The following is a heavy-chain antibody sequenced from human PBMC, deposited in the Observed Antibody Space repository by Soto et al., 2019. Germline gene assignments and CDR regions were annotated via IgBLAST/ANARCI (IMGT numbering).Heavy chain of an antibody. V-gene: IGHV3-33*01. CDR3: ASSIN. J-gene: IGHJ1*01. CDR1: GGTCINYV. Sequence: PGGPQSHWGRASGGTCINYVMHWVRQAPGKGLDWVAVILYDGSNKDYADSVKGRFTISRDNSKNTLFLQMNNLRVDDTAVYYCASSINLVQRTLVPGSS. CDR2: ILYDGSNK.